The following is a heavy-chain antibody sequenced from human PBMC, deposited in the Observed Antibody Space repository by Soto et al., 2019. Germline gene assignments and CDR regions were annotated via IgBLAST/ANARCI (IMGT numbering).Heavy chain of an antibody. V-gene: IGHV3-30*18. J-gene: IGHJ4*02. Sequence: GGSLRLSCAASGFTFSSYGMHWVRQAPGKGLEWVAVISYDGSNKYYADSVKGRFTISRDNSKNTLYLQMNSLRAEDTAVYYCAKDGDEAVASDFDYWGQGTLVTVSS. CDR1: GFTFSSYG. CDR3: AKDGDEAVASDFDY. CDR2: ISYDGSNK. D-gene: IGHD6-19*01.